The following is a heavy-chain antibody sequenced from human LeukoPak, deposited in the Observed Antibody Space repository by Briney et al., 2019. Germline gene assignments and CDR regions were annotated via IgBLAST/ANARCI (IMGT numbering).Heavy chain of an antibody. Sequence: PGGSLRLSCAASGFIFSSYGMHWVRQAPGKGLEWVAFIHYDGSNKYYADSVKGRFTISRDNSKNTLYLQMNSLGVEDTAVYYCAKGTFDWSFPLYFDSWGQGILVTVSS. CDR1: GFIFSSYG. J-gene: IGHJ4*02. V-gene: IGHV3-30*02. CDR2: IHYDGSNK. D-gene: IGHD3-9*01. CDR3: AKGTFDWSFPLYFDS.